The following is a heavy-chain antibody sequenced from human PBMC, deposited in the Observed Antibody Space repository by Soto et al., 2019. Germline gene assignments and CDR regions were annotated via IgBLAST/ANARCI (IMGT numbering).Heavy chain of an antibody. J-gene: IGHJ5*01. CDR2: IIPIFGKA. V-gene: IGHV1-69*01. CDR1: GGTFRSDA. Sequence: QVQLEQSGAEVKKPESSVRVSCKASGGTFRSDAFTWVRQAPGQGLEWVGGIIPIFGKATYAQKFQDRVKFTADEATNTTYMELSSLRSEDTATYYCARGVTAGTYDSWGPGTLVTVSA. D-gene: IGHD1-26*01. CDR3: ARGVTAGTYDS.